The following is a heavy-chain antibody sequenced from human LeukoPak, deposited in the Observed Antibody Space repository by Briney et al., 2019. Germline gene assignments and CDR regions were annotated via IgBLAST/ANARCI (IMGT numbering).Heavy chain of an antibody. Sequence: GGALRLSCVGSEFNVSSLYMSWVRQAPGRGLEWVSVIYGGGTTNYADSVKGRFTISRDTFENTVHLEMSDLRVEDTAVYYCARTGWGAYGMDVWGPGTTVTVSS. V-gene: IGHV3-53*01. CDR2: IYGGGTT. D-gene: IGHD1-26*01. CDR3: ARTGWGAYGMDV. J-gene: IGHJ6*02. CDR1: EFNVSSLY.